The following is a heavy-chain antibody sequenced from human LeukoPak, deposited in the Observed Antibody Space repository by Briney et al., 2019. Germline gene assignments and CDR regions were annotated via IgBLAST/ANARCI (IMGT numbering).Heavy chain of an antibody. J-gene: IGHJ6*02. CDR2: INHSGST. CDR3: APRTTIGDCSSTSCSNYYYGMDV. Sequence: SETLSLTCAVYGGSFSGYYWSWIRQPPGKGLEWIGEINHSGSTNYNPSLKSRVTISVDTSKNQFSLKLSSVTAADTAVYYCAPRTTIGDCSSTSCSNYYYGMDVWGQGTTVTVSS. V-gene: IGHV4-34*01. D-gene: IGHD2-2*01. CDR1: GGSFSGYY.